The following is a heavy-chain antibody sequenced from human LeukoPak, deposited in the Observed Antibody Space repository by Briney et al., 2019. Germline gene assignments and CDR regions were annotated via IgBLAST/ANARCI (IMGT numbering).Heavy chain of an antibody. D-gene: IGHD2-21*02. J-gene: IGHJ3*02. Sequence: ASVKVSCKASGYTFTSYGISWVRQAPGQGLEWMGWISAYNGNTNYAQKLQGRVTMTTDTSTSTAYMELRSLRSDDTAVYYCARSAPSLAYCGGDCYPDAFDIWGQGTMVTVSS. CDR2: ISAYNGNT. V-gene: IGHV1-18*01. CDR1: GYTFTSYG. CDR3: ARSAPSLAYCGGDCYPDAFDI.